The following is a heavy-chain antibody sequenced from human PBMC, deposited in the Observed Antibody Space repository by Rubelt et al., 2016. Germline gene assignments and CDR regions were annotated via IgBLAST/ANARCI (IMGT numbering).Heavy chain of an antibody. J-gene: IGHJ4*02. V-gene: IGHV4-34*01. CDR3: ASRGRYYGSGSYPPRTGIVDY. CDR1: GGSFSGYY. D-gene: IGHD3-10*01. Sequence: QVQLQQWGAGLLKPSETLSLTCAVYGGSFSGYYWSWIRQPPGKGLEWIGEINPRGSTNYNPSLKSRVTISVDTSKNQFSLKLSSVTAADTAVYYCASRGRYYGSGSYPPRTGIVDYWGQGTLVTVSS. CDR2: INPRGST.